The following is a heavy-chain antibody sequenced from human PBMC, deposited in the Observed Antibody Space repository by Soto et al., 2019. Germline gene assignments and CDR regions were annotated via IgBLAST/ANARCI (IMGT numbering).Heavy chain of an antibody. CDR2: IYPGDSDT. CDR1: GYSFASYW. J-gene: IGHJ4*02. V-gene: IGHV5-51*01. CDR3: ARHSGAVKPDY. Sequence: SLKISCKGSGYSFASYWIGWVRQMPGKGLEWMGIIYPGDSDTRYGPSFQGQVTISADKSITTAYLQWSSLKASDTAMYYCARHSGAVKPDYLGQGTLVTVSS. D-gene: IGHD3-10*01.